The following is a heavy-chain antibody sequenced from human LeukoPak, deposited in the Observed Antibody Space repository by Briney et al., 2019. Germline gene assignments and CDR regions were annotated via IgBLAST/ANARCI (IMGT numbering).Heavy chain of an antibody. CDR2: MNGGNGNT. D-gene: IGHD2-15*01. CDR3: ARGRGTSGSNRDFYYYYYMDV. CDR1: GYIFTNYA. Sequence: ASVKVSCKASGYIFTNYAIHWLRQAPGQRPEWMGWMNGGNGNTKYSQKFQGRITLIMDTSAATAYMELSSLRHDDLAVYYCARGRGTSGSNRDFYYYYYMDVWGKGTTVTVSS. J-gene: IGHJ6*03. V-gene: IGHV1-3*01.